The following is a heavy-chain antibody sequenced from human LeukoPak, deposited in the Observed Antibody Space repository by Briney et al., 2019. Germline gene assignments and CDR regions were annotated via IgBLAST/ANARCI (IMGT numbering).Heavy chain of an antibody. J-gene: IGHJ4*02. CDR3: ARVSIWFGESYFDY. D-gene: IGHD3-10*01. CDR1: GFTFSSYS. Sequence: GGSLRLSCAASGFTFSSYSMNWVRQAPGKGLEWDSYISSSSSTIYYADSVKGRFTISRDNAKNSLYLQMNSLRAEDTAVYYCARVSIWFGESYFDYWGQGTLVTVSS. V-gene: IGHV3-48*01. CDR2: ISSSSSTI.